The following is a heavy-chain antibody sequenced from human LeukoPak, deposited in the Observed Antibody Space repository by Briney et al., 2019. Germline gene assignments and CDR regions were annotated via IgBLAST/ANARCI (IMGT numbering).Heavy chain of an antibody. V-gene: IGHV4-59*01. J-gene: IGHJ4*02. D-gene: IGHD2-2*01. Sequence: SETLSLTCTVSGGSISSYYWSWIRQPPGKGREGIGSFYYSGTTNYNPSLKSRVTTSVDTSKNQFPLKLSSVTAADTAVYYCARGGEYQLLVPWDYWGQGTLVSVSS. CDR3: ARGGEYQLLVPWDY. CDR2: FYYSGTT. CDR1: GGSISSYY.